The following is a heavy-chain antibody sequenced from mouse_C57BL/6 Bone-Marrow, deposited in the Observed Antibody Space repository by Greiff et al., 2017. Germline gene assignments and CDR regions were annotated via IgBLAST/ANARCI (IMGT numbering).Heavy chain of an antibody. D-gene: IGHD1-1*01. CDR3: ARGSFYYGSFDY. CDR1: GFTFSDFY. CDR2: SRNKANDYTT. Sequence: EVKLVESGGGLVQSGRSLRLSCATSGFTFSDFYMEWVRQAPGKGLEWIAASRNKANDYTTEYSASVKGRFIVSRDTSQSILYLQMNGLRAEDTAMYYCARGSFYYGSFDYWGQGTTLTVSS. V-gene: IGHV7-1*01. J-gene: IGHJ2*01.